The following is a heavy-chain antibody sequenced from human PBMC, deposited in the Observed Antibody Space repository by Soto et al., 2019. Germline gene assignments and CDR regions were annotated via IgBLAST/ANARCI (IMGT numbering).Heavy chain of an antibody. CDR2: TSYDGTKK. Sequence: GGSLRLSCAVSGFPFSSYGMHWFRQAPGKGLEWVAITSYDGTKKNYADAVKGRFTISRDNSNNTLYLQMNSLRGADTAVYFCAKEHYDYGWGNYRSPFDYWGQGALVTVSS. V-gene: IGHV3-30*18. CDR1: GFPFSSYG. J-gene: IGHJ4*02. CDR3: AKEHYDYGWGNYRSPFDY. D-gene: IGHD3-16*02.